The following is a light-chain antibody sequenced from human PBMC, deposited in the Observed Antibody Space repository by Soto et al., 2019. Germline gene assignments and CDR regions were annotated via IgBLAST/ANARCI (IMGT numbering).Light chain of an antibody. CDR3: QQYNNWPHT. J-gene: IGKJ2*01. CDR1: QSVSSN. CDR2: GAS. Sequence: EIVMTQSPATLSVSPGERATLSCRASQSVSSNLAWYQQKPGQAPRLLIYGASTRATGIPARFSGSGSGTXXXXXXXSLXSEDFAVYYCQQYNNWPHTFGQGTKLEIK. V-gene: IGKV3-15*01.